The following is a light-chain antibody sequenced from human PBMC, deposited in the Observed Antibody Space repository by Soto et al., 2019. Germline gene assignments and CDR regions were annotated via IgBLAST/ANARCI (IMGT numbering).Light chain of an antibody. V-gene: IGKV1-9*01. CDR2: AAS. J-gene: IGKJ3*01. CDR3: QQLYDYPLI. CDR1: QGISSY. Sequence: DIQLTQSPSFLSASVGDRVTITCRASQGISSYLAWYQQKPGKAPKLLIYAASTLQSGVPSRFSGSGSGTEFTLTVSSLQPEDFATYLCQQLYDYPLIFGPGTKVDIK.